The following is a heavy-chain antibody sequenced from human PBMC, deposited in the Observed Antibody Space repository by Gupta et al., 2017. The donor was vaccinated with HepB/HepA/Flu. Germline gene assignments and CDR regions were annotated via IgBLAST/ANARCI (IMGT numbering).Heavy chain of an antibody. Sequence: QVQLEESGGGAVQPGRSLRLSCAASGFTLRRYAMHWVRQAPGKGLEWVAVIWDDGSNKYYGDSVKGRFTISRDNSKNKLDLQMNRRRAEDTAVYYCARDLGTGRNPFYYYGRDVWGRGTKVTVSS. V-gene: IGHV3-33*01. CDR2: IWDDGSNK. CDR1: GFTLRRYA. D-gene: IGHD1-1*01. J-gene: IGHJ6*02. CDR3: ARDLGTGRNPFYYYGRDV.